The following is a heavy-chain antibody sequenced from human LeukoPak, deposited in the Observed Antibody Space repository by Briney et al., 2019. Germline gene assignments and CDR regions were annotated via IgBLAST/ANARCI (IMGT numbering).Heavy chain of an antibody. V-gene: IGHV3-7*03. CDR3: ATSYDMGWLIGY. J-gene: IGHJ4*02. CDR1: GFTFGDTW. D-gene: IGHD3/OR15-3a*01. Sequence: GGSLRLSCAASGFTFGDTWMNRVRQVPGQGLEWVANIKQDGSEKFYVASVKGRFTISRDNGKSSLYLQMNSLRAEDTALYYCATSYDMGWLIGYWGQGTLVTVSS. CDR2: IKQDGSEK.